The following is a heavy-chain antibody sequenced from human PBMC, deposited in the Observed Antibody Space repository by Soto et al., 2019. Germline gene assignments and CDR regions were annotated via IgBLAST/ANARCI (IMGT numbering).Heavy chain of an antibody. V-gene: IGHV1-24*01. CDR2: FDPEDGET. D-gene: IGHD3-3*01. J-gene: IGHJ4*01. CDR1: GYTLTELS. Sequence: ASVKVSCKVSGYTLTELSMHWVRQAPGKGLEWMGGFDPEDGETIYAQKFQGRVTMTEDTSTDTAYMELSSLKSGDTAVYYCAAGTMFGLRTSPYFDHWGHGTLVTVSS. CDR3: AAGTMFGLRTSPYFDH.